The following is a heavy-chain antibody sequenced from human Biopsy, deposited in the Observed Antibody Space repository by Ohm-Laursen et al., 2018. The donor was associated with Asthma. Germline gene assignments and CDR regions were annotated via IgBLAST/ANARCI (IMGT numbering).Heavy chain of an antibody. CDR2: INAGNGNT. D-gene: IGHD3-9*01. J-gene: IGHJ3*02. CDR1: GYTFISYA. CDR3: ARTYYDFLTGQVNDAFDI. Sequence: GASVKASCKDSGYTFISYAIHWVRQAPGQRLEWMGWINAGNGNTKYSQKFQGRATITRDTSASTAYMELSSLRSEDTAVYYCARTYYDFLTGQVNDAFDIWGQGTMVTVSS. V-gene: IGHV1-3*01.